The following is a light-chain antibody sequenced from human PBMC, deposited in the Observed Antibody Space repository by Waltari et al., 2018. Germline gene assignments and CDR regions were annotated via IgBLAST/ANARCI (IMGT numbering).Light chain of an antibody. CDR2: GAS. CDR3: QKYERLPAT. V-gene: IGKV3-20*01. Sequence: TLLTQAPGTLSLSPGERATLSCRASQNVGTYLAWSQQTPGQAPRLLIYGASNRAAGSPDRFSGSGSGTDFSLTISRLEPEDFAVYYCQKYERLPATFGQGTKVEIK. J-gene: IGKJ1*01. CDR1: QNVGTY.